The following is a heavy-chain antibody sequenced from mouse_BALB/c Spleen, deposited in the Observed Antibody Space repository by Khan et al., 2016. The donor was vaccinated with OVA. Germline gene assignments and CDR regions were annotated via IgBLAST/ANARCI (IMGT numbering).Heavy chain of an antibody. Sequence: EVELVESGPGLVKPSQSLSLTCTVTGYSITSDYAWNWIRQFPGNKLEWMGYISSSGSTNYNPALKNRISITRDTSKNQFFLQLNSVTTEDTATYYCARDGSRYNYAMDYWGKGTSVTVSS. CDR2: ISSSGST. D-gene: IGHD2-3*01. V-gene: IGHV3-2*02. CDR3: ARDGSRYNYAMDY. J-gene: IGHJ4*01. CDR1: GYSITSDYA.